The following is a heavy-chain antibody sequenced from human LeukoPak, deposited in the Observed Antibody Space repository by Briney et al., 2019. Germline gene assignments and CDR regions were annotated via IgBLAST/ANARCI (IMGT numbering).Heavy chain of an antibody. CDR1: GGSISSYY. CDR3: ARHGFSGGSWCWFDP. CDR2: IYYSGST. J-gene: IGHJ5*02. Sequence: SETLSLTCTVSGGSISSYYWGWIRQPPGKGLEWIWYIYYSGSTNYNPSLKSRVTVSVDTSKNQFSLKLSSVTAADTAVYYCARHGFSGGSWCWFDPWGQGTLVTVSS. V-gene: IGHV4-59*08. D-gene: IGHD6-13*01.